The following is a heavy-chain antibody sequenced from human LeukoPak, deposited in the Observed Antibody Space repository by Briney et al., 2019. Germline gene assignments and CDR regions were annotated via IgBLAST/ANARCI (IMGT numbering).Heavy chain of an antibody. CDR3: AKGMSLYYGSGSYDY. D-gene: IGHD3-10*01. Sequence: GGSLRLSCAASIFTFSSYSMNWVRQAPGKGLEWVALISYDGRNKYYADSVKGRFTISRDNSKNTLFLQMNSLRTEDTAVYYCAKGMSLYYGSGSYDYWGQGTLVTVSS. CDR2: ISYDGRNK. V-gene: IGHV3-30*18. J-gene: IGHJ4*02. CDR1: IFTFSSYS.